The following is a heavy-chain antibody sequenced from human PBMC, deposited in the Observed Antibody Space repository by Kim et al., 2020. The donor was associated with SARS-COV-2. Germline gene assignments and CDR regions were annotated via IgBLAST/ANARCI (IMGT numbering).Heavy chain of an antibody. CDR3: ARDRTLGTGTKGNYYYGMDV. D-gene: IGHD1-7*01. V-gene: IGHV3-30-3*01. CDR2: ISYDGSNK. J-gene: IGHJ6*02. CDR1: GFTFSSYA. Sequence: GGSLRLSCAASGFTFSSYAMHWVRQAPGKGLEWVAVISYDGSNKYYADSVKGRFTISRDNSKNTLYLQMNSLRAEDTAVYYCARDRTLGTGTKGNYYYGMDVWGQGTTVTVSS.